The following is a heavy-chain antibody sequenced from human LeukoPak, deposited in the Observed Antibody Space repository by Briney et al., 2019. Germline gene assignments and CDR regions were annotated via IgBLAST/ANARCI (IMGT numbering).Heavy chain of an antibody. V-gene: IGHV3-30*02. D-gene: IGHD2-15*01. CDR1: GFTFSSYG. J-gene: IGHJ4*02. CDR2: IRYDGSNK. CDR3: ARSCDSCYFSSDS. Sequence: GGSLRLSCAASGFTFSSYGMHWVRQAPGKGLEWVAFIRYDGSNKYYADSVKGRFTISRDNSKNTLYLQMNSLRAEDTAVYYCARSCDSCYFSSDSWGQGNLVTVSS.